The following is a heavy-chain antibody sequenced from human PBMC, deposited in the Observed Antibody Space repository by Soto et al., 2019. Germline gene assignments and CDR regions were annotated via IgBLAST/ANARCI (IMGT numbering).Heavy chain of an antibody. CDR2: INHSGST. CDR1: GGSFSGYY. V-gene: IGHV4-34*01. J-gene: IGHJ4*02. D-gene: IGHD2-15*01. CDR3: ARGGRVVAATPFDY. Sequence: QVQLQQWGAGLLKPSETLSLTCAVYGGSFSGYYWSWIRQPPGKGLEWIGEINHSGSTNYNPSLKSRVTISVDTYKNQFSLKLSSVTAADTAVYYCARGGRVVAATPFDYWGQGTLVTVSS.